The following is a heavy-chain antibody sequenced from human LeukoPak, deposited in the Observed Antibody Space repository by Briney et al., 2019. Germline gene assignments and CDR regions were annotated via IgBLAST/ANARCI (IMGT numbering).Heavy chain of an antibody. CDR3: ARAHPRWLQVDAFDI. CDR1: GYTFTSYG. V-gene: IGHV1-8*02. Sequence: GASVKVSCKASGYTFTSYGISWVRQAPGQGLEWMGWMNPNSGNTGYAQKFQGRVTMTRNTSISTAYMELSSLRSEDTAVYYCARAHPRWLQVDAFDIWGQGTMVTVSS. CDR2: MNPNSGNT. J-gene: IGHJ3*02. D-gene: IGHD5-24*01.